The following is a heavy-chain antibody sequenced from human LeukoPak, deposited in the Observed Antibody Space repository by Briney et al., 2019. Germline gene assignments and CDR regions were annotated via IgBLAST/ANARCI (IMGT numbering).Heavy chain of an antibody. J-gene: IGHJ4*02. CDR2: VYSSGST. V-gene: IGHV4-59*01. CDR3: ARDHYYNSSGYTFGY. D-gene: IGHD3-22*01. Sequence: SETTSLTCTVSGGSISSYYWSWIRQPPGKGLEWIGYVYSSGSTNYNPSLKGRVTISVDTSKNQFSLKLSSVTAADTAVYYCARDHYYNSSGYTFGYWGQGTLVTVSS. CDR1: GGSISSYY.